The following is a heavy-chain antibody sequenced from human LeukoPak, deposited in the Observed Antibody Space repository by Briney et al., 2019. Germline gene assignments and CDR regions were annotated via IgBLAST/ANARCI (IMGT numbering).Heavy chain of an antibody. CDR2: ISGSGGST. V-gene: IGHV3-23*01. Sequence: GGSLRLSCAASGLTFSSYAMSWVRQAPGKGLEWVSAISGSGGSTYYADSVKGRFTISRDNSKNTLYLQMNSLRAEDTAVYYCAKDSYYDSSGYPDYWGQGTLVTVSS. J-gene: IGHJ4*02. D-gene: IGHD3-22*01. CDR3: AKDSYYDSSGYPDY. CDR1: GLTFSSYA.